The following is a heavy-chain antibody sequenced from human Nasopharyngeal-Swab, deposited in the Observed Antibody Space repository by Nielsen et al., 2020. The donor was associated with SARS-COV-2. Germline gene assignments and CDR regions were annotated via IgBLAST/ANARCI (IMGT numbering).Heavy chain of an antibody. J-gene: IGHJ4*02. Sequence: GGSLRLSCAASGFTFSSYGMHWVRQAPGKGLEWVAVISYDGSNKYYADSVKGRFTISRDNSKNTLYLQMNSLRAEDTAVYYCARVPIYYDSSGYGGADYWGQGTLVTVSS. CDR3: ARVPIYYDSSGYGGADY. D-gene: IGHD3-22*01. V-gene: IGHV3-30*03. CDR1: GFTFSSYG. CDR2: ISYDGSNK.